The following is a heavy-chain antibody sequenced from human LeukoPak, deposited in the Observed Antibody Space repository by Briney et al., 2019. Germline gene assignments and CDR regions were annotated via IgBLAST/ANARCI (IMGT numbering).Heavy chain of an antibody. J-gene: IGHJ4*02. Sequence: GGSLRLTCAASGFTFSSYGMHWVRQAPGKGLEWVAVISYDGSNKYYADSVKGRFTISRDNSKNTLYLQMNSLRAEDTAVYYCAKDQAAMVVSWCDYWGQGTLVTVSS. CDR3: AKDQAAMVVSWCDY. D-gene: IGHD5-18*01. CDR2: ISYDGSNK. CDR1: GFTFSSYG. V-gene: IGHV3-30*18.